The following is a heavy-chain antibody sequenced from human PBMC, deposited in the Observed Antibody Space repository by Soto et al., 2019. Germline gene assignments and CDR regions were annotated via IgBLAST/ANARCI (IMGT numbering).Heavy chain of an antibody. D-gene: IGHD2-2*01. CDR1: GFAFNNYG. V-gene: IGHV3-21*01. J-gene: IGHJ4*02. CDR3: AREDSIIIPAVSDF. Sequence: RRLSFTVSGFAFNNYGINWVRQAPGKGLEWVSSISKSDYTYYSDSVKGRFTISRDNAKNSVSLQMNTLRVEDTAVYYCAREDSIIIPAVSDFWGQGTLVTVSS. CDR2: ISKSDYT.